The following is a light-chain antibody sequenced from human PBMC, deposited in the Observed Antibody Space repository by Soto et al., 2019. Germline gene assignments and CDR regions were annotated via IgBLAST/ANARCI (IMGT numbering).Light chain of an antibody. V-gene: IGLV1-51*01. CDR3: GTWDSSLSAVV. CDR1: SSNIGKNY. CDR2: DNN. Sequence: QSVLTQPPSVSAAPGQTVTISCSGSSSNIGKNYVSWYRQLPGTAPELLIFDNNKRPSGIPDRFSGSKSGTSATLDISGLQTGDEGDEADYYCGTWDSSLSAVVFGGGTKLTVL. J-gene: IGLJ2*01.